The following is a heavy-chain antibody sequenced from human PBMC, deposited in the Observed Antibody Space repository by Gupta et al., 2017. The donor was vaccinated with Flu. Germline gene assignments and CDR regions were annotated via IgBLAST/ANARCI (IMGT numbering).Heavy chain of an antibody. V-gene: IGHV4-59*08. D-gene: IGHD1-1*01. CDR3: ARHPPRGTGFKAFDF. J-gene: IGHJ4*02. Sequence: QLQLQESGPGLVKPSETLSLTCTVSGGSVTGYYWSWIRQPPGKGREWIAYIDYSGSTAYNPSLRSRITLSVDTSKDQVSLNLSSVTAADTAVYFCARHPPRGTGFKAFDFWGQGTLVTVSS. CDR1: GGSVTGYY. CDR2: IDYSGST.